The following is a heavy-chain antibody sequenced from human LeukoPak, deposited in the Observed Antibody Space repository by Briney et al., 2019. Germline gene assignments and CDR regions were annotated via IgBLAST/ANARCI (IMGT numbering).Heavy chain of an antibody. CDR2: IYYSGST. D-gene: IGHD2-2*01. CDR3: ASSGRSSKYFDY. J-gene: IGHJ4*02. CDR1: GGSISSYY. Sequence: TSETLSLTCTVSGGSISSYYWSWIRQPPGKGLEWIGYIYYSGSTNYNPSLKSRVAISVGTPKNQFSLKLSSVTAADTAVYYCASSGRSSKYFDYWGQGTLVTVSS. V-gene: IGHV4-59*08.